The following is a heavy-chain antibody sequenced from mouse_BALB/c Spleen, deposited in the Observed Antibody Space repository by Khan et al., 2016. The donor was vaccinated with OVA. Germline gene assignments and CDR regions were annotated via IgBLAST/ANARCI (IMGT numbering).Heavy chain of an antibody. V-gene: IGHV9-3-1*01. CDR3: ARGNRDFDY. J-gene: IGHJ2*01. CDR2: INTYIGEP. Sequence: QIQLVQSGPELKKPGETVKISCKASGYSFTNYVMNWVKQAPGKGLKWMGWINTYIGEPTYSDDFKGRFAFSLETSASTAYLQIHNLKNEDTATYFCARGNRDFDYWGQGTTLTVSS. CDR1: GYSFTNYV. D-gene: IGHD2-1*01.